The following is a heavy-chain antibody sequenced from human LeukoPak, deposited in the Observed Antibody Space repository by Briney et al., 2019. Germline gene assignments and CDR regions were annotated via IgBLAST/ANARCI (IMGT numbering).Heavy chain of an antibody. J-gene: IGHJ4*02. CDR1: GYTFTSYG. CDR3: ARADYGGNSAIFYFDY. V-gene: IGHV1-69*13. D-gene: IGHD4-23*01. CDR2: IIPIFGTA. Sequence: GASVKVSCKASGYTFTSYGISWVRQAPGQGLEWMGGIIPIFGTANYAQKFQGRVTITADESTSTAYMELSSLRSEDTAVYYCARADYGGNSAIFYFDYWGQGTLVTVSS.